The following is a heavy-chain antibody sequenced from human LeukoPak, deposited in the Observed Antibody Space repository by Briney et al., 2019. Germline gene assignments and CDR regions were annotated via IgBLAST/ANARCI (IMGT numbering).Heavy chain of an antibody. J-gene: IGHJ4*02. D-gene: IGHD2-15*01. V-gene: IGHV3-73*01. CDR1: GFTFSGSA. CDR2: IRSKANSYAT. CDR3: TSTRYCSGGSYYSADY. Sequence: GGSLRLSCAASGFTFSGSAMHWVRQASGKGLEWVGRIRSKANSYATAYAASVKGRFTISRDDSKNTAYLQMNSLKTEDTAVYYCTSTRYCSGGSYYSADYWGQGTLVTVSS.